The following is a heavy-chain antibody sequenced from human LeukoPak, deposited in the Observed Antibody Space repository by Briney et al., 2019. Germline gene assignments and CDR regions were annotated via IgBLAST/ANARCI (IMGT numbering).Heavy chain of an antibody. D-gene: IGHD1-20*01. CDR3: AKEITGIDYYFDY. V-gene: IGHV3-30-3*02. Sequence: GGSLRLSCAASGFTFSSYAMHWVRQAPGKGLEWVAVISYDGSNKYYADSVKGRFTISRDNSKNTLYLQMNSLRAEDTAVYYCAKEITGIDYYFDYWGQGTLVTVSS. CDR2: ISYDGSNK. J-gene: IGHJ4*02. CDR1: GFTFSSYA.